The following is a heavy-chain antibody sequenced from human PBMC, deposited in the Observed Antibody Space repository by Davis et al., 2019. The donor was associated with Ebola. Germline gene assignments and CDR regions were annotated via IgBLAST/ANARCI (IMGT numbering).Heavy chain of an antibody. CDR1: GFTFGDYA. J-gene: IGHJ4*02. V-gene: IGHV3-43D*03. Sequence: GGSLRLSCAASGFTFGDYAMHWVRQAPGKGLEWVSLISWDGGAASYADSVKGRFTISRDNSKNSLYLQMNSLRAEDTALYYCAKDTGRGGIAPTGTIDYWGQGTLVTVSS. CDR3: AKDTGRGGIAPTGTIDY. CDR2: ISWDGGAA. D-gene: IGHD1-1*01.